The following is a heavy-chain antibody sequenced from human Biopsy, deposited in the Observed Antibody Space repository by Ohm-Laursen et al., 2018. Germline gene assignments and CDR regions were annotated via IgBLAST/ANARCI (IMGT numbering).Heavy chain of an antibody. V-gene: IGHV4-59*11. J-gene: IGHJ6*02. CDR1: GGSISSHY. D-gene: IGHD6-19*01. CDR3: ARGQDSSYLAYGMDV. Sequence: GTLSLTCTVSGGSISSHYWSWIRQPPGKGLEWIGYICNRGSTKYNSSLKSRVTISVDTSKNQFSLTVRSVTAADTAMYYCARGQDSSYLAYGMDVWGQGTTVTVSS. CDR2: ICNRGST.